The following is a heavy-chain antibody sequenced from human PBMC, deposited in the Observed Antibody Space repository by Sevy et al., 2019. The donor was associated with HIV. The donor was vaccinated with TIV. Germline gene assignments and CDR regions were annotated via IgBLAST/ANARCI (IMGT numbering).Heavy chain of an antibody. Sequence: GGSLRLSCAASGFTFSSYEMNWVRQAPGKGLEWVSYISSSGSTIYYADSVKGRFTISRDNAKNSLYLQMNSLRAEDTAVYYGARGGVAAARAAFDIWGQGTMVTVSS. CDR2: ISSSGSTI. V-gene: IGHV3-48*03. CDR3: ARGGVAAARAAFDI. CDR1: GFTFSSYE. J-gene: IGHJ3*02. D-gene: IGHD2-15*01.